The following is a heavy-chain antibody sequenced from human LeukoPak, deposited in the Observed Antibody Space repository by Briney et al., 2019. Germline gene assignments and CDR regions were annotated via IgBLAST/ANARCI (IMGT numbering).Heavy chain of an antibody. D-gene: IGHD3-10*01. CDR1: GFTSSSYT. CDR2: ISSTSSTI. Sequence: GGSLGLSCAALGFTSSSYTMNWFRQPPGKGLGWVSYISSTSSTIYYADSVKGRFTISRDNAKNSLYLQMNSLRAEDTAVYYCARGYYGSGSYSYYWGQGTLVTVSS. CDR3: ARGYYGSGSYSYY. J-gene: IGHJ4*02. V-gene: IGHV3-48*04.